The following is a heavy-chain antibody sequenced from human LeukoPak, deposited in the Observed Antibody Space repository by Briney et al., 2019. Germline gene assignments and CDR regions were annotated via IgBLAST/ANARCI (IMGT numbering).Heavy chain of an antibody. CDR3: ASDFPLYYYYMDV. J-gene: IGHJ6*03. CDR2: ISSGSGYM. V-gene: IGHV3-21*01. Sequence: GGSLRLSCAASGFTFSSYNMNWVRQAPGKGLEWVSSISSGSGYMYYADSVKGRFTISRDNAKNSLYLQMNSLRAEDTAVYYCASDFPLYYYYMDVWGKGTTVTVSS. CDR1: GFTFSSYN.